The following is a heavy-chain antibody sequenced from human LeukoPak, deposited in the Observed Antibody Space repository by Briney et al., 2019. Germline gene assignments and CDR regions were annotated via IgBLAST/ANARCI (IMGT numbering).Heavy chain of an antibody. CDR2: IIPILGIA. Sequence: SVKVSCKASGGTFSSYAISWVRQAPGQGLEWMGRIIPILGIANYAQKFQGRVTITADKSTSTAYMELSGLRSEDTAVYYCASGYCSSTSCYPMYYMDVWGKGTTVAVSS. CDR1: GGTFSSYA. V-gene: IGHV1-69*04. J-gene: IGHJ6*03. CDR3: ASGYCSSTSCYPMYYMDV. D-gene: IGHD2-2*01.